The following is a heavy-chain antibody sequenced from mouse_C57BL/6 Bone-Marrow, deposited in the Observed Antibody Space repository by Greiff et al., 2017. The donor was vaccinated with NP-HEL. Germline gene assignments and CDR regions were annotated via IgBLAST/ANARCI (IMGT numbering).Heavy chain of an antibody. CDR3: ARDDYDAAY. J-gene: IGHJ3*01. Sequence: EVQGVESGGGLVKPGGSLKLSCAASGFTFSSYAMSWVRQTPEKRLEWVATISDGGSYTYYPDNVKGRFTISRDNAKNNLYLQMSHLKSEDTAMYYCARDDYDAAYWGQGTLVTVSA. CDR2: ISDGGSYT. V-gene: IGHV5-4*01. CDR1: GFTFSSYA. D-gene: IGHD2-4*01.